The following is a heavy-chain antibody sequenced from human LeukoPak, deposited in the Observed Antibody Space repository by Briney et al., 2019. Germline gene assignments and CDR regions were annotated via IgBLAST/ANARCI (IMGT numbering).Heavy chain of an antibody. Sequence: ASVKVSCKASGYTFTGYHMHWVRQAPGQGLEWMGWINPNSGGTNYAQKFQGRVTMTRDTSISTAYMELSRLRSDDTAVYYCARESHDCTNGVCRLFFDYWGQGTLVTVSS. CDR1: GYTFTGYH. CDR2: INPNSGGT. J-gene: IGHJ4*02. D-gene: IGHD2-8*01. CDR3: ARESHDCTNGVCRLFFDY. V-gene: IGHV1-2*02.